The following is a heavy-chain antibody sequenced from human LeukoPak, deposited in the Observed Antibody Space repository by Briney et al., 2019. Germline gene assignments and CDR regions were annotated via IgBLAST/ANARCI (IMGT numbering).Heavy chain of an antibody. CDR2: ISAHGSNT. CDR1: GFTFSSYA. D-gene: IGHD3-10*01. CDR3: ATETGDSPDY. J-gene: IGHJ4*02. V-gene: IGHV3-23*01. Sequence: PGGSLRLSCAASGFTFSSYAMSWVRQAPGKGLEWVSGISAHGSNTFYADSVKDRFTISRDNSKNTLFLQMNSLRGEDTAVYYCATETGDSPDYWGQGTLVTVSS.